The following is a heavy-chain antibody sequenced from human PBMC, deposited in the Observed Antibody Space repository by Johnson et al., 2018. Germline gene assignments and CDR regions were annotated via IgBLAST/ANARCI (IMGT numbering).Heavy chain of an antibody. Sequence: EVQLVESGGGWVQXGRSXRLXCAASGFSFDDFAMHWVRQVPGKGLEWVSGINWNSGSVGYADAVKGRFTISRDNAKDSLYLQMNSLRAEDTALYYCSKGNSKNLYYYYYAMDVWGQGTTVTVSS. V-gene: IGHV3-9*01. CDR1: GFSFDDFA. J-gene: IGHJ6*02. CDR2: INWNSGSV. CDR3: SKGNSKNLYYYYYAMDV. D-gene: IGHD6-13*01.